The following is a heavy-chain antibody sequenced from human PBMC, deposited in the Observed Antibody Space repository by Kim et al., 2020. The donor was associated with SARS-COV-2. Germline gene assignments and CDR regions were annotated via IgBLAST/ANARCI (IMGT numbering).Heavy chain of an antibody. CDR1: GGTFSSYA. J-gene: IGHJ4*02. CDR3: ARAGGYYYDSSGYPYYFDY. D-gene: IGHD3-22*01. Sequence: SVKVSCKASGGTFSSYAISWVRQAPGQGLEWMGGIIPIFGTANYAQKFQGRVTITADESTSTAYMELSSLRSEDTAVYYCARAGGYYYDSSGYPYYFDYWGQGTLVTVSS. V-gene: IGHV1-69*13. CDR2: IIPIFGTA.